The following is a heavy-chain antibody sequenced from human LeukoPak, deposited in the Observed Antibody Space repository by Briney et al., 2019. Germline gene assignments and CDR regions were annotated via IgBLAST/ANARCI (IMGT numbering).Heavy chain of an antibody. J-gene: IGHJ4*02. CDR3: ARELEYCSGGNCYSEGSIDY. D-gene: IGHD2-15*01. V-gene: IGHV3-30*04. CDR2: ISYDGSIK. CDR1: GFTFSSYG. Sequence: GGSPRLSCAASGFTFSSYGMNWVRQAPGKGLEWVAVISYDGSIKDYADSVKGRFTISRDNSKNTLYLQINSLRPEDTAVYYCARELEYCSGGNCYSEGSIDYWGQGTLVIVSS.